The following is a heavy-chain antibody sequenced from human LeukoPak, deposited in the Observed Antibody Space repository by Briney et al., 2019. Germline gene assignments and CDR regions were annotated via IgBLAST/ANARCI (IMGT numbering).Heavy chain of an antibody. V-gene: IGHV3-53*01. CDR2: TYSGGVT. CDR3: AREKSRGGDFYGMDV. Sequence: GGSLRLSCAASGFTVSTKYMSWVRQSPVKGLEWVSITYSGGVTYYAGSVRGRFTISRDNSKNTMDLQMDSLRADDTAIYYCAREKSRGGDFYGMDVWGQGTTVTVSS. CDR1: GFTVSTKY. J-gene: IGHJ6*02. D-gene: IGHD2-15*01.